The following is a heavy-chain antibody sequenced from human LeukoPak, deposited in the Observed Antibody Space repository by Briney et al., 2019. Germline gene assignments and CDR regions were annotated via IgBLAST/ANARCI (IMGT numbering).Heavy chain of an antibody. CDR3: ARDPQKYPSGYDSSGFDY. CDR2: ISAYNGNT. D-gene: IGHD3-22*01. CDR1: GYTFTSYG. J-gene: IGHJ4*02. V-gene: IGHV1-18*01. Sequence: GASVTVSCKASGYTFTSYGISWVRQAPGQGLEWMGWISAYNGNTNYAQKLQGRVTMTTDTSTSTAYMELRSLRSDDTAVYYCARDPQKYPSGYDSSGFDYWGQGTLVTVSS.